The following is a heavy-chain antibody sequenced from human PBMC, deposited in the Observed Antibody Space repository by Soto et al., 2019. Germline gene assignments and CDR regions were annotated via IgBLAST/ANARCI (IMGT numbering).Heavy chain of an antibody. CDR2: IGTAGDT. Sequence: EVQLVESGGGLVQPGGSLRLSCAASGFTFSSYDMHWVRQATGKGLEWVSAIGTAGDTYYPGSVKGRFTISRENAKTSLYLKMNSLRAGDTAVYYCARYPTALDAFDIWGQVTMVTLSS. V-gene: IGHV3-13*01. CDR3: ARYPTALDAFDI. J-gene: IGHJ3*02. CDR1: GFTFSSYD.